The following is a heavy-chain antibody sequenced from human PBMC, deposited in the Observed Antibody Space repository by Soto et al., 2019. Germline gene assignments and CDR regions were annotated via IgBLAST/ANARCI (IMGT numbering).Heavy chain of an antibody. D-gene: IGHD3-3*01. CDR3: ARDPATFGVVPYFDY. J-gene: IGHJ4*02. Sequence: GASVKVSCKASGYTFTSYGISWVRQAPGQGLEWMGWISAYNGNTNYAQKLQGRVTMTTDTSTSTAYMELRSLRSDDTAVYYCARDPATFGVVPYFDYWGQGTLVTVS. V-gene: IGHV1-18*01. CDR1: GYTFTSYG. CDR2: ISAYNGNT.